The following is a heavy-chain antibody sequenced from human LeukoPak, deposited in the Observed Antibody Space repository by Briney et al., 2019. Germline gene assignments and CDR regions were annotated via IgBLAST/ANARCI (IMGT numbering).Heavy chain of an antibody. J-gene: IGHJ6*02. CDR2: INHSGST. CDR1: GGSFSGYY. D-gene: IGHD2-2*01. CDR3: ARLHVGDIVVVPAPGGHYYYGMDV. V-gene: IGHV4-34*01. Sequence: SETLSLTCAVYGGSFSGYYWSWIRQPPGKGLEWIGEINHSGSTNYNPSLKSRVTISVDTSKNQFSLKLSSVTAADTAVYYCARLHVGDIVVVPAPGGHYYYGMDVWGQGTTVTVSS.